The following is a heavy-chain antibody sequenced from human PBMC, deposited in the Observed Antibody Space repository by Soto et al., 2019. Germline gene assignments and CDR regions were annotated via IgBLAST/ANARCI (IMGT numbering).Heavy chain of an antibody. V-gene: IGHV4-30-2*03. D-gene: IGHD3-10*01. CDR2: IYFSGNT. CDR3: ARSLSITRAYLDF. Sequence: PEKGLEWIGTIYFSGNTYYNPSLKSRVTISVDTSRSQFSLMLSSVTAADTAVYYCARSLSITRAYLDFLVQRTLVTGTS. J-gene: IGHJ4*02.